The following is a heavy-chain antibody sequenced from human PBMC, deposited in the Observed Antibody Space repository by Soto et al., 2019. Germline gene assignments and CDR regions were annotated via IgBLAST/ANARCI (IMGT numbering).Heavy chain of an antibody. CDR2: ISAYNGNT. Sequence: ASVKVSCKASGYTFTSYGISWVRQAPGQGLEWMGWISAYNGNTNYAQKLQGRVTMTTDTFTSTAYMELRSLRSDDTAVYYCARSREQWLTYYFDYWGQGTLVTVSS. D-gene: IGHD6-19*01. CDR1: GYTFTSYG. CDR3: ARSREQWLTYYFDY. J-gene: IGHJ4*02. V-gene: IGHV1-18*01.